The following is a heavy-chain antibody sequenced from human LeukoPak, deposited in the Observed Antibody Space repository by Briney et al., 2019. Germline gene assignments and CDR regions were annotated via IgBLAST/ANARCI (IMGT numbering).Heavy chain of an antibody. J-gene: IGHJ6*02. V-gene: IGHV3-30*14. CDR1: GFTFSSYA. Sequence: PGGSLRLSCAASGFTFSSYAMHWVRQAPGKGLEWVAVISYDGSNKYYADSVKGRFTISRDNSKNTLYLQMNSLRAEDTAVYYCGRDLGDTAMDPNYYYYGMDVWGQGTTVTVSS. D-gene: IGHD5-18*01. CDR2: ISYDGSNK. CDR3: GRDLGDTAMDPNYYYYGMDV.